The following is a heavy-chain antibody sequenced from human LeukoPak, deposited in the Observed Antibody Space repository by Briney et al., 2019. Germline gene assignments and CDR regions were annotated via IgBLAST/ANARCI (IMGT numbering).Heavy chain of an antibody. D-gene: IGHD6-19*01. J-gene: IGHJ4*02. V-gene: IGHV1-46*01. CDR2: IKPKGGST. CDR1: GYTFTSYY. Sequence: ASVKVSCKASGYTFTSYYIPWVRPAPGQGLEWMGIIKPKGGSTSYAQKFQGRVTMTRATSTSTVYMELSSLRSEDTAVYYCARDRRGVIAVAGTWGYFDYWGQGTLVTVSS. CDR3: ARDRRGVIAVAGTWGYFDY.